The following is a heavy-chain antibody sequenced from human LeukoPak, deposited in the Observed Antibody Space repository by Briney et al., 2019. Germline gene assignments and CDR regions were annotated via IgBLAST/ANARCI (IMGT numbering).Heavy chain of an antibody. V-gene: IGHV3-21*01. J-gene: IGHJ4*02. CDR2: IISSSSYI. CDR1: GFTFSSYS. CDR3: ARDRRYCGGDCYRPYYFDY. Sequence: GGSLRLSCAASGFTFSSYSMNWVRQAPGKGLEWVSSIISSSSYIYYADSVKGRFTISRDNAKNSLYLQMNSLRAEDTAVYYCARDRRYCGGDCYRPYYFDYWGQGTLVTVSS. D-gene: IGHD2-21*02.